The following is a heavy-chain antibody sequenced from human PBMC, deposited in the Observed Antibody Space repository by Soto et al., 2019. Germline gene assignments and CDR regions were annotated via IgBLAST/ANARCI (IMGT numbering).Heavy chain of an antibody. D-gene: IGHD6-6*01. J-gene: IGHJ3*02. CDR1: GYTFTSYG. Sequence: GASVKVSCKASGYTFTSYGISWVRQAPGQGLEWMGWISAYNGNTNYAQKLQGRVTMTTDTSTSTAYMELRSLRSDDTAVYYCARDSRRVMYSSSSSAFDIWGQGTMVTVSS. CDR2: ISAYNGNT. CDR3: ARDSRRVMYSSSSSAFDI. V-gene: IGHV1-18*01.